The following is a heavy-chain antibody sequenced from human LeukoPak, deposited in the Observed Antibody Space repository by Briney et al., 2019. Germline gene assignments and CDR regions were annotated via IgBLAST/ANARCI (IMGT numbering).Heavy chain of an antibody. V-gene: IGHV4-4*07. CDR1: GGSISGYY. J-gene: IGHJ4*02. CDR3: ARDSPGYSSGWYYFDY. D-gene: IGHD6-19*01. Sequence: PSETLSLTCTVSGGSISGYYWSWIRQPPGKGLEWIGRIYTSGSTNYNPSLKSRVTMSVDTSKNQFSLKLSPVTAADTAVYYCARDSPGYSSGWYYFDYWGQGTLVTVSS. CDR2: IYTSGST.